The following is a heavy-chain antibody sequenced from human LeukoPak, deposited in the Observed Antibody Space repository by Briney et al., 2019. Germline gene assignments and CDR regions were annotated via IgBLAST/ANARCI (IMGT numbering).Heavy chain of an antibody. V-gene: IGHV1-69*05. CDR3: AREYDSSGSPFDY. D-gene: IGHD3-22*01. CDR1: VGTFTSYA. J-gene: IGHJ4*02. CDR2: IIPIFGTA. Sequence: SVKVSCKASVGTFTSYAISSVRQAPGQGLEGMRGIIPIFGTANYAQKFQGRVTITTDESTSPANMELSSLRSEDTAVYYCAREYDSSGSPFDYWGQGTLVTVSS.